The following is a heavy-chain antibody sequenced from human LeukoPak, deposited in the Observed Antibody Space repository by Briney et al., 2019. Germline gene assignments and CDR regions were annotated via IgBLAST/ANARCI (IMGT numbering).Heavy chain of an antibody. CDR3: ARVGTWELQRVFDF. J-gene: IGHJ4*02. Sequence: GGSLRLSCATFGFAFSDYWMTWVRQVPGKGLEWVANINREGNEKYYVDSVKGRFTISRDNAKNSVDQQMDSLRVEDTAVYYCARVGTWELQRVFDFWGQGTLVTVSS. D-gene: IGHD1-26*01. CDR2: INREGNEK. CDR1: GFAFSDYW. V-gene: IGHV3-7*01.